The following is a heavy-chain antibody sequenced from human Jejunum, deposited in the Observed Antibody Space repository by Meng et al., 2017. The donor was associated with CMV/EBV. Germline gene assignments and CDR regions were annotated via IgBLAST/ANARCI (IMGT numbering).Heavy chain of an antibody. D-gene: IGHD3-22*01. CDR1: TYY. V-gene: IGHV4-59*01. Sequence: TYYWSWIRQPPGKGLEWIGYIYYYGSTNYNPSLKSRVTISVDTSKNQVSLKLTSVTAADMAVYYCARVEENSSDWYGGRGWNWFDPWGQGTLVTVSS. J-gene: IGHJ5*02. CDR2: IYYYGST. CDR3: ARVEENSSDWYGGRGWNWFDP.